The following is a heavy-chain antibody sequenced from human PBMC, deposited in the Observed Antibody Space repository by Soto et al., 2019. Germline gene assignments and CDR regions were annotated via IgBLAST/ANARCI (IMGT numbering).Heavy chain of an antibody. CDR3: ARVVVVAATPKWFDP. D-gene: IGHD2-15*01. CDR2: IYYSGST. J-gene: IGHJ5*02. V-gene: IGHV4-59*08. Sequence: PSETLSLTCIVSGGSISNYYWSWIRQPPGKGLEWIGYIYYSGSTNYNPSLTSRVTISVDTSKNQFSLKLSSVTAADTAVYYCARVVVVAATPKWFDPWGQGTLVTVSS. CDR1: GGSISNYY.